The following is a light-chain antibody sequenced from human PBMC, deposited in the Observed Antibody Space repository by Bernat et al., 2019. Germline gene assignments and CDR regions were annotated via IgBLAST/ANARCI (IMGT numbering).Light chain of an antibody. J-gene: IGLJ1*01. V-gene: IGLV2-14*03. CDR1: SSDVGAYKY. Sequence: QSALTQPASVSGSPGQSITISCTGTSSDVGAYKYVSWYQQHPGKASKLMIYDVTKRPSGVSNRFSGSKSGNTASLTISGLQADDEADYYCTSYTSGSAPYVFGTGTKLTVL. CDR3: TSYTSGSAPYV. CDR2: DVT.